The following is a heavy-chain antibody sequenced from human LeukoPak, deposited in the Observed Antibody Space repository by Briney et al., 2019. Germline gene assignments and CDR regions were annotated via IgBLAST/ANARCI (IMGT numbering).Heavy chain of an antibody. J-gene: IGHJ4*02. CDR1: GFTVRSNY. CDR3: ARGGSRQPFDY. Sequence: GGSLRLSCAASGFTVRSNYMSWVRQTPGRGLEWVSVIYSTGSTFYAVSVRGRFTISRDNSKNTLYLQMNSLRAEDTALYYCARGGSRQPFDYWGQGTLVTVSS. V-gene: IGHV3-53*01. CDR2: IYSTGST. D-gene: IGHD1-26*01.